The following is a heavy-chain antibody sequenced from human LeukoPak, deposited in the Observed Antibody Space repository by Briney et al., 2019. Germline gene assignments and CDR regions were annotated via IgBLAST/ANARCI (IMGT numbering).Heavy chain of an antibody. D-gene: IGHD3-10*01. J-gene: IGHJ6*02. Sequence: GRSLRLSCVASGITFSTYAMPWVRQAPGKGLEWVAVISYDGSNKYYADSVKGRFTISRDNSKNTLYLQMNSLRAEDTAVYYCAKDDYGSGSYYMHYYYYGMDVWGQGTTVTVSS. CDR1: GITFSTYA. V-gene: IGHV3-30-3*01. CDR3: AKDDYGSGSYYMHYYYYGMDV. CDR2: ISYDGSNK.